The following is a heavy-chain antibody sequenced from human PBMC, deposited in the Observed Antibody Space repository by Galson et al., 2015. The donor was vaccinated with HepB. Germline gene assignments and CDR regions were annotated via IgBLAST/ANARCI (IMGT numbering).Heavy chain of an antibody. V-gene: IGHV3-21*01. D-gene: IGHD4-11*01. CDR1: GFTFSSYS. J-gene: IGHJ4*02. CDR2: ISSNSHYI. CDR3: ARSHVTNFAVITTPPDR. Sequence: SLRLSCAATGFTFSSYSMNWLRQAPGKGLEWVSFISSNSHYIYYRDSVKGRFTISRDNAKNSVYLQMNSLGVEDTAVYYCARSHVTNFAVITTPPDRWGQGTLVTVTS.